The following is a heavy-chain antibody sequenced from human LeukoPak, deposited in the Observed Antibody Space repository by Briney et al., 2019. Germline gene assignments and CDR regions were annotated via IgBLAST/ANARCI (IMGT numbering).Heavy chain of an antibody. V-gene: IGHV3-30-3*01. CDR2: ISYDGSNK. CDR1: GFTFSSYA. J-gene: IGHJ6*04. Sequence: GGSLSLSCAASGFTFSSYAMHWVRQAPGKGLEWVVVISYDGSNKYYADSVKGRFTISRDNSKNTLYLQMNSLRAEDTAVYYCAKDEGLVRGVIYYYYGMDVWGKGTTVTVSS. CDR3: AKDEGLVRGVIYYYYGMDV. D-gene: IGHD3-10*01.